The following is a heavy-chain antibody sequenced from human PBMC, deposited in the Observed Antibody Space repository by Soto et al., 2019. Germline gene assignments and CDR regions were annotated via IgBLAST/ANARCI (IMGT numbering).Heavy chain of an antibody. D-gene: IGHD6-19*01. CDR2: IAFDGSNR. CDR3: ARGAGLSQYHYYINV. V-gene: IGHV3-33*01. Sequence: QVQLVESGGGVVQPGRSLRLSCAASGFTFSSYGMHWVRQAPGKGLEWVAIIAFDGSNRYYADSVKGRFTISRDSSKNTLYLQVNSLRAEDTAVYYCARGAGLSQYHYYINVWGKGTTVTVSS. CDR1: GFTFSSYG. J-gene: IGHJ6*03.